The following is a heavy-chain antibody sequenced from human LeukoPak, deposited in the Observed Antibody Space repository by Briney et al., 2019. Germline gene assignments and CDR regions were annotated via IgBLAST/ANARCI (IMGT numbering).Heavy chain of an antibody. D-gene: IGHD2-15*01. V-gene: IGHV5-51*01. CDR1: GYSFTSYW. J-gene: IGHJ3*02. Sequence: GESLNISCTGSGYSFTSYWIGWVRQMPGKGLGWMGIIYPGDSDTRYSPSFQGQVTISACKSISTAYLQWSSLKASYNGMDYCARFDDIVVVVAATDIHHDAFDIWGQGTMVTVSS. CDR3: ARFDDIVVVVAATDIHHDAFDI. CDR2: IYPGDSDT.